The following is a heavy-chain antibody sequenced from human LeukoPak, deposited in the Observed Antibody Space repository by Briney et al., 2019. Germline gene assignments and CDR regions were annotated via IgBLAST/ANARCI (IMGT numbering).Heavy chain of an antibody. D-gene: IGHD4-11*01. CDR1: VVTFTHYV. CDR2: IWSDGSDK. V-gene: IGHV3-33*06. CDR3: AKDAQRGFDYSNSLQN. J-gene: IGHJ1*01. Sequence: RGSLRLSCAASVVTFTHYVMNWVRQTPGAGLGWVAVIWSDGSDKYYAKSLKGRFTISRDNSKNSLFLQMNSLRAEETAVYYCAKDAQRGFDYSNSLQNWGQGILVTVSS.